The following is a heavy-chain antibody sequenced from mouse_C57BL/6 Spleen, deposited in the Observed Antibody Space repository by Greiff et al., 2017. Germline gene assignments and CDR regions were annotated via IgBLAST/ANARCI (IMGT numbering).Heavy chain of an antibody. CDR3: ARMGDDYSLDY. V-gene: IGHV1-82*01. CDR1: GYAFSSSW. CDR2: IYPGDGDT. D-gene: IGHD2-3*01. J-gene: IGHJ2*01. Sequence: QVQLQQSGPELVKPGASVKISCKASGYAFSSSWMNWVKQRPGKGLEWIGRIYPGDGDTNYNGKFKGKATLTADKSSSTAYMQLSSLTSEASAVYFCARMGDDYSLDYWGQGTTLTVSS.